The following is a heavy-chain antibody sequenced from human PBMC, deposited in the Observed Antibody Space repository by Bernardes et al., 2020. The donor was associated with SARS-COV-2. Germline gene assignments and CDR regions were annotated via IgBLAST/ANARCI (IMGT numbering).Heavy chain of an antibody. CDR3: ATSTPHSSSSNWFDP. Sequence: ASVKVSCKVSGFTLPELSLHWVRQAPGKGLEWMGGFDPEDGETIYAQKFQGRVTMTEDTSSDTAYMELSSLRSEDTAVYCCATSTPHSSSSNWFDPWGQGTLVTVSS. D-gene: IGHD6-13*01. CDR2: FDPEDGET. V-gene: IGHV1-24*01. J-gene: IGHJ5*02. CDR1: GFTLPELS.